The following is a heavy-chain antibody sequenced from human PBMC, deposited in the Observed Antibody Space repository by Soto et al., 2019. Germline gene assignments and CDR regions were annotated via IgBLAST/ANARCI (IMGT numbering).Heavy chain of an antibody. J-gene: IGHJ4*02. CDR2: MNPSNGNT. CDR3: ARAKMILTQNDY. Sequence: GASVKVSCEASGYTFTGNDIKWVRQATGQGLEWMGWMNPSNGNTGYAQKFQGRVTMTRNTSISTAYMELSSLISEDTAVYYCARAKMILTQNDYWGQGTLVTVSS. V-gene: IGHV1-8*01. CDR1: GYTFTGND. D-gene: IGHD3-16*01.